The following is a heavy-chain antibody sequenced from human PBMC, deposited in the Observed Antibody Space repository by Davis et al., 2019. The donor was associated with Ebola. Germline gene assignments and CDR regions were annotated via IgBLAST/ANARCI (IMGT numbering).Heavy chain of an antibody. Sequence: ASVKVSCKASGYTFTGYYMHWVRQAPGQGLEWMGWISAYNGNTNYAQKLQGRVTMTTDTSTSTAYMELRSLRSDDTAVYYCARVDYDFWSGYYTGNWFDPWGQGTLVTVSS. J-gene: IGHJ5*02. CDR3: ARVDYDFWSGYYTGNWFDP. CDR1: GYTFTGYY. CDR2: ISAYNGNT. V-gene: IGHV1-18*04. D-gene: IGHD3-3*01.